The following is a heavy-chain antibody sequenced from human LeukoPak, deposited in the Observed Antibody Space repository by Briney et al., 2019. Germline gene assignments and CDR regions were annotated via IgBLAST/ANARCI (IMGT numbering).Heavy chain of an antibody. D-gene: IGHD3-10*01. CDR2: IRSKAYGGTT. J-gene: IGHJ4*02. CDR1: GYTFGDYA. V-gene: IGHV3-49*04. CDR3: TRVRSGLLWFGEPKYYFDY. Sequence: GGSLRLSCTASGYTFGDYAMSRVRQAPGKGLEWVGFIRSKAYGGTTEYAASVKGRFTISRDDSKSIAYLQMNSLKTEDTAVYYCTRVRSGLLWFGEPKYYFDYWGQGTLVTVSS.